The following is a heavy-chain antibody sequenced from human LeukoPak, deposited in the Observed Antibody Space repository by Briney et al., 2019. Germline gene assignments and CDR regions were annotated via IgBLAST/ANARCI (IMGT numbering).Heavy chain of an antibody. V-gene: IGHV4-34*01. CDR3: ARYNIGRLLVDY. CDR2: INHSGST. J-gene: IGHJ4*02. D-gene: IGHD2/OR15-2a*01. CDR1: GGSFSGYY. Sequence: SETLSLTCAVYGGSFSGYYWSWIRQPPGKGLEWIGEINHSGSTNYNPSLKSRVTISVDKSKNQFSLKLSSVTAADTAVYYCARYNIGRLLVDYWGQGTLVTVSS.